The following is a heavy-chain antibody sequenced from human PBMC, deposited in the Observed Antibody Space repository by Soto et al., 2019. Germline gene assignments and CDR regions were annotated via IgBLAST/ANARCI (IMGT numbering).Heavy chain of an antibody. D-gene: IGHD3-3*01. Sequence: LRLSCAASGFTFSSYGMHWVRQAPGKGLEWVAVISYDGSNKYYADSVKGRFTISRDNSKNTLYLQMNSLRAEDTAVYYCAKDVLRFLEWLAFYGMDVWAQGTTVT. CDR1: GFTFSSYG. CDR2: ISYDGSNK. J-gene: IGHJ6*02. CDR3: AKDVLRFLEWLAFYGMDV. V-gene: IGHV3-30*18.